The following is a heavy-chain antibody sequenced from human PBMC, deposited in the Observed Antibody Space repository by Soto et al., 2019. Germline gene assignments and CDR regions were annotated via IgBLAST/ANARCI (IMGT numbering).Heavy chain of an antibody. CDR1: GFTFSSYG. V-gene: IGHV3-33*01. J-gene: IGHJ4*02. D-gene: IGHD3-22*01. CDR3: ARDYDSSGYPRYYFDY. CDR2: IWYDGSNK. Sequence: QVQLVESGGGVVQPGRSLRLSCAASGFTFSSYGMHWDRQAPGKGLEWVAVIWYDGSNKYYADSVKGRFTISRDNSKNTLYLQMNSLRAEDTAVYYCARDYDSSGYPRYYFDYWGQGTLVTVSS.